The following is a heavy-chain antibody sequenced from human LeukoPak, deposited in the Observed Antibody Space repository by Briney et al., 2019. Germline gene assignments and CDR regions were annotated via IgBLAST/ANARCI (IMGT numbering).Heavy chain of an antibody. CDR2: IYYSGST. V-gene: IGHV4-39*07. Sequence: PSETLSLTCTVSGGSISSSSYYWGWIRQPPGKGLEWIGSIYYSGSTYYNPSLKSRVTISVDTSKNQFSLKLSSVTAADTAVYYCARDYNWNFDYWGQGTLVTVAS. J-gene: IGHJ4*02. D-gene: IGHD1-20*01. CDR3: ARDYNWNFDY. CDR1: GGSISSSSYY.